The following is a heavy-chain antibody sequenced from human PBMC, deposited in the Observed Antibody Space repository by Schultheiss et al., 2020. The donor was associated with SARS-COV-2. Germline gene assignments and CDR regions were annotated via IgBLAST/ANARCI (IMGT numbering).Heavy chain of an antibody. J-gene: IGHJ4*02. CDR1: GYSISSGYY. V-gene: IGHV4-38-2*01. CDR3: ARVRIYSSGFDY. CDR2: IYHSGST. D-gene: IGHD6-19*01. Sequence: SETLSLTCAVSGYSISSGYYWGWIRQPPGKGLEWIGSIYHSGSTYYNPSLKSRVTISVDTSKNQFSLKLSSLTAADTAVYYCARVRIYSSGFDYWGQGTLVTVSS.